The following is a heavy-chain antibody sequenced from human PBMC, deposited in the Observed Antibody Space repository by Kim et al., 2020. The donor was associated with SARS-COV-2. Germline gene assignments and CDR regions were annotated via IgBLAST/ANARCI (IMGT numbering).Heavy chain of an antibody. J-gene: IGHJ6*02. CDR1: GFTFSNAW. CDR2: IKRKVDGGTT. V-gene: IGHV3-15*01. D-gene: IGHD2-2*01. CDR3: ATDSFCSRTSCQGPNYYYGLED. Sequence: GGSLRLSCVGSGFTFSNAWMRWVRQAPGKGLEWVGRIKRKVDGGTTDYAAPVKGRITISRDDSKNTVYLQMNSLKTEDTAVYFCATDSFCSRTSCQGPNYYYGLEDWGQGTTVTVTS.